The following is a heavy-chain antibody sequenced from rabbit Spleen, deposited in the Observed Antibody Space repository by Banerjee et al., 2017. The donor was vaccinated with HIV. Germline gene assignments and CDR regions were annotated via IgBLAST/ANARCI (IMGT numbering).Heavy chain of an antibody. V-gene: IGHV1S40*01. Sequence: QSLEESGGGLVKPGASLTLTCTASGFDLSSYYYMCWVRQAPGKGLEWIGCIYNGDGTTYYASWVNGRFTISKTSSTTVTLQMTSLTAADTATYFCARGGGSSVLYLYYAMDLWGPGTLVTVS. CDR1: GFDLSSYYY. J-gene: IGHJ6*01. CDR3: ARGGGSSVLYLYYAMDL. CDR2: IYNGDGTT. D-gene: IGHD8-1*01.